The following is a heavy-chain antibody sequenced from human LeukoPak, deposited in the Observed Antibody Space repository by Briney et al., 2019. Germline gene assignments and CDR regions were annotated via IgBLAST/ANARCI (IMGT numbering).Heavy chain of an antibody. Sequence: GGSLRLSCAASGFTFVNYAMTWVRQAPGKGLEWISTVSGSGSNGYYLDSVRGRFTVSRDNSRDTVYLQMTSLRAEDTAVYYCAASGCRGYDWGQGTLVVVS. V-gene: IGHV3-23*01. CDR3: AASGCRGYD. CDR1: GFTFVNYA. J-gene: IGHJ4*02. CDR2: VSGSGSNG. D-gene: IGHD5-12*01.